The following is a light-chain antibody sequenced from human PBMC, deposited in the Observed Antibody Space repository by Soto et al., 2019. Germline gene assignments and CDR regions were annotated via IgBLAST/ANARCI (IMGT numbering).Light chain of an antibody. CDR3: QQYDDYPLT. J-gene: IGKJ4*01. Sequence: DIPMTQSPATLSASVGDRVTITCRASQSVRSWLAWYQQKPGTAPKLLIFDASRLESGVPSRFSGSASGTDFTLTISSLQPDDFATYYCQQYDDYPLTFGGGTKVEIK. CDR1: QSVRSW. CDR2: DAS. V-gene: IGKV1-5*01.